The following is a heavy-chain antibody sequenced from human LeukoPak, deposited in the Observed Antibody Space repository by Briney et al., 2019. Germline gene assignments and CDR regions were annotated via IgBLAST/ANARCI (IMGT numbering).Heavy chain of an antibody. J-gene: IGHJ4*02. V-gene: IGHV3-23*01. CDR3: AKNSGSYDLHY. CDR2: ISGSGGST. CDR1: GFTFSNYA. Sequence: GGSLRLSCAASGFTFSNYAMSWVRQAPGKGLEWVSAISGSGGSTYYADSVKGRFTISRDNSKNTLYLQMNSLRAEDTAVYYCAKNSGSYDLHYWGQGTLVAVSS. D-gene: IGHD1-26*01.